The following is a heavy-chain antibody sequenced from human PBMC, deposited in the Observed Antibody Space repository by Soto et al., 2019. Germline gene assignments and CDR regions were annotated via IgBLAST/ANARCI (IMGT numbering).Heavy chain of an antibody. J-gene: IGHJ3*02. D-gene: IGHD3-10*01. CDR3: ARGGRTGLAI. CDR1: GGSFSGYY. V-gene: IGHV4-34*01. Sequence: QVQLQQWGAGLLKPSETLSLTCAVYGGSFSGYYWSWIRQPPGKGLEWIGEINHSGSTNYNPSLKSRVTISVDTSKNQFSLKLISVTAAVTAVYYCARGGRTGLAIWGQVTMVTVSS. CDR2: INHSGST.